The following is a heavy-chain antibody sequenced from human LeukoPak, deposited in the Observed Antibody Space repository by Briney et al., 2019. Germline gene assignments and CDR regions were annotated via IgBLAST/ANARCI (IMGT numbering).Heavy chain of an antibody. J-gene: IGHJ4*02. V-gene: IGHV3-20*04. Sequence: GGSLRLSCAASGFTFDDYGLSWVRQAPGKGLEWVSGLNWSGGSTGYADSVKGRFTISRDNSKNSLYLQMNSLRAEDTALYYCARVTYYDSLYYFDYWGQGTLVTVSS. CDR2: LNWSGGST. CDR1: GFTFDDYG. D-gene: IGHD5-12*01. CDR3: ARVTYYDSLYYFDY.